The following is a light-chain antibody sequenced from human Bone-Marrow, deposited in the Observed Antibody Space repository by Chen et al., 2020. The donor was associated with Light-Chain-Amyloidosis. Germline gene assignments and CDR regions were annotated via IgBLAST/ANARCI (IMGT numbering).Light chain of an antibody. CDR3: VLYMGSGIWV. Sequence: QTVVTQEPSFSVSPGGTVTLTCGLSSGSVSTSYYPSWYQQTPGQAPRTLIYSTNTRSSGVPARFSGSILGSKAALTITGAQADDESDYYCVLYMGSGIWVFGGGTKLTVL. CDR1: SGSVSTSYY. J-gene: IGLJ3*02. V-gene: IGLV8-61*01. CDR2: STN.